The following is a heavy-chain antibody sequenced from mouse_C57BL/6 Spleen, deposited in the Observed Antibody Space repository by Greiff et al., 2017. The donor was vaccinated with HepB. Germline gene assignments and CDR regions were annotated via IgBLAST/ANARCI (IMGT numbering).Heavy chain of an antibody. Sequence: EVKLMESGGGLVQPKGSLKLSCAASGFTFNTYAMHWVRQAPGKGLEWVARIRSKSSNYATYYADSVKDRFTISRDDSQSMLYLQMNNLKTEDTAMYYCVIERLYGYDEGDYYAMDYWGQGTSVTVSS. CDR1: GFTFNTYA. D-gene: IGHD2-2*01. CDR3: VIERLYGYDEGDYYAMDY. V-gene: IGHV10-3*01. CDR2: IRSKSSNYAT. J-gene: IGHJ4*01.